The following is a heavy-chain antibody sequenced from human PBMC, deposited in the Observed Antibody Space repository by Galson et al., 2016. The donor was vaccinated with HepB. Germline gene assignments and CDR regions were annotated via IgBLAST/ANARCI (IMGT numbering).Heavy chain of an antibody. D-gene: IGHD3-22*01. J-gene: IGHJ4*02. CDR1: GFTFGDHA. CDR3: TRGPPQYYSDSSGYYLFDF. V-gene: IGHV3-49*04. Sequence: SLRLSCAASGFTFGDHAMSWVRQAPGKGLEWVGFIRSNPFGGTTEYAASVKGRFTISRDDSKSIAYLQMNSLKTEDTAVYYCTRGPPQYYSDSSGYYLFDFWGQGTLVTVSS. CDR2: IRSNPFGGTT.